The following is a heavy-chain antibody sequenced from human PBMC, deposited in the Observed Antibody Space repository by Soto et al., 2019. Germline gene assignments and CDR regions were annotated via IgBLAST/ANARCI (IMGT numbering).Heavy chain of an antibody. D-gene: IGHD4-4*01. Sequence: QVQLVQSGAEVKNPGSSVKVSCKASGGTFSSYAISWVRQAPGQGLEWMGGIIPIFGTANYAQKFQGRVTITADESTSTAYMELSSLRSEDTAVYYCAREGGMTTVTTPWFDPWGQGTLVTVSS. CDR3: AREGGMTTVTTPWFDP. CDR2: IIPIFGTA. V-gene: IGHV1-69*12. J-gene: IGHJ5*02. CDR1: GGTFSSYA.